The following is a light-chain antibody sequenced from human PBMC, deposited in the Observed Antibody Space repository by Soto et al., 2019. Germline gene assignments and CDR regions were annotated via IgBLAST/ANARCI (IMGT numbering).Light chain of an antibody. CDR2: TAS. CDR3: QQYNSDYT. V-gene: IGKV1-5*03. J-gene: IGKJ2*01. CDR1: QSISSW. Sequence: DIQMTQSPSTLSASVGDRVTITCRASQSISSWLAWYQQKPGKAPMLLIYTASRLESWVPSRFSGSGSGTEFTLTISSLQPDDFATYYCQQYNSDYTFGQGTKLEIK.